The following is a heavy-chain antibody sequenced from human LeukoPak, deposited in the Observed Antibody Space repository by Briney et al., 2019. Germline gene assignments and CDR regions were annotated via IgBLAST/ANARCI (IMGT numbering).Heavy chain of an antibody. CDR3: AKDGYCSSTSCRATPFDP. D-gene: IGHD2-2*03. V-gene: IGHV3-23*01. CDR1: GFTFSSYA. Sequence: GGSLRLSCAASGFTFSSYAMSWVRQAPGKGLEWVSAISGSGGSTYYADSVKGRFTISSDNSKNTLYLQMNSLRAEDTAVYYCAKDGYCSSTSCRATPFDPWGQGTLVTVSS. J-gene: IGHJ5*02. CDR2: ISGSGGST.